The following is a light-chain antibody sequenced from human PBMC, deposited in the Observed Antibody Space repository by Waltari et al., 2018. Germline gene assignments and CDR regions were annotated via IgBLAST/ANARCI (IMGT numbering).Light chain of an antibody. V-gene: IGKV4-1*01. CDR3: QRYYDIPWT. CDR1: QSLLYSSNNKNY. Sequence: DIVMTQSPDSLAVSLGERATINCKSSQSLLYSSNNKNYLAWYQQKPGQPPKLLIYWASTRESGVPDRFTGSGSGTDFTLTISSLQAEDVAVYYCQRYYDIPWTFGQGTKVEIK. CDR2: WAS. J-gene: IGKJ1*01.